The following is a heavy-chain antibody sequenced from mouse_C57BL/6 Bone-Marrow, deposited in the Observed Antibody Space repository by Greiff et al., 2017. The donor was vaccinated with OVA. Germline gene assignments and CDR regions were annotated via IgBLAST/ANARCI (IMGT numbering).Heavy chain of an antibody. CDR3: AKNGWLRLAMDY. CDR2: IWRGGST. J-gene: IGHJ4*01. CDR1: GFSLTSYG. Sequence: VKLMESGPGLVQPSQSLSITCTVSGFSLTSYGVHWVRQSPGKGLEWLGVIWRGGSTDYNAAFMSRLSITKDNSKSQVFFKMNSLQADDTAIYYCAKNGWLRLAMDYWGQGTSVTVSS. V-gene: IGHV2-5*01. D-gene: IGHD2-2*01.